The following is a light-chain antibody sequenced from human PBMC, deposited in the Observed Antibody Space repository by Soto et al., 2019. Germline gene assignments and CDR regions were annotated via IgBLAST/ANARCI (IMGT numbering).Light chain of an antibody. CDR1: SSNIANNY. V-gene: IGLV1-51*01. Sequence: QSVLTQPPSVSAAPGQTVTISCSGSSSNIANNYVSWYQQLPGTAPQLVIYDNNKRPSGIPDRVSGSKSGTSATLGITGLQTGDEADYYCATWDSSLSAVVFGGGTKLTVL. J-gene: IGLJ2*01. CDR3: ATWDSSLSAVV. CDR2: DNN.